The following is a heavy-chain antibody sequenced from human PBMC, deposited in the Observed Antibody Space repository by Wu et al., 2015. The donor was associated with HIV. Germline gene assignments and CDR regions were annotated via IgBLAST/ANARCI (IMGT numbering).Heavy chain of an antibody. V-gene: IGHV1-2*02. D-gene: IGHD1-1*01. CDR1: GDGFTSYA. Sequence: QAQLVQFGAEVRKPGSSVKVTCKASGDGFTSYAVSWVRQAPGQGLEWMGWINPNRGGTKYAQKFQGRVTMTRDTAVSTAXMELNSLRIXTTTGPYYY. CDR2: INPNRGGT. CDR3: Y. J-gene: IGHJ6*01.